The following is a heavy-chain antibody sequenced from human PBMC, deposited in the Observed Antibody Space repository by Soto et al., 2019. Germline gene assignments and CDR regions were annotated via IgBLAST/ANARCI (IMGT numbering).Heavy chain of an antibody. CDR3: ARDSAVVAAIGSYFDL. J-gene: IGHJ2*01. D-gene: IGHD2-15*01. Sequence: QVQLVESGGGVVQPGRSLRLSCAASGFTFSSYAMHWVRQAPGKGLEWVAVISYDGSNKYYADSVKGRFTISRDNSKNTLYLQMNSLRAKDTAVYYCARDSAVVAAIGSYFDLWGRCTLVTVTS. V-gene: IGHV3-30-3*01. CDR1: GFTFSSYA. CDR2: ISYDGSNK.